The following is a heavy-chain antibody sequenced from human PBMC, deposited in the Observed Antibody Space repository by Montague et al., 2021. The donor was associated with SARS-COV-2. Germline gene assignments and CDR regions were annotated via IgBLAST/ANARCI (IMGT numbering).Heavy chain of an antibody. V-gene: IGHV4-39*01. CDR3: ARHLAISGPAAVSDY. Sequence: SETLSLTCTVSGDSISSGYFYWGWIRQPPGKGLEWVGTIHYSGITYYNPSLKSRVIISVDTSRNQFPLKLSSVTAADMAIYYCARHLAISGPAAVSDYWGQGTLVTVSS. CDR1: GDSISSGYFY. CDR2: IHYSGIT. J-gene: IGHJ4*02. D-gene: IGHD2-2*01.